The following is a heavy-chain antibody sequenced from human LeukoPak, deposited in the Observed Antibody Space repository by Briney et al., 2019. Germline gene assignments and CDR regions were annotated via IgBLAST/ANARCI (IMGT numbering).Heavy chain of an antibody. D-gene: IGHD2-15*01. CDR2: IYPGDSDT. Sequence: GESLKISCKGFVYNFRSYRIGWVRQMPGKGLEWMGIIYPGDSDTRYSPSFQGQVTISADKSISTAYLQWSSLKASDTAIYYCARRSGGFDYWGQGTLVTVSS. CDR1: VYNFRSYR. V-gene: IGHV5-51*01. CDR3: ARRSGGFDY. J-gene: IGHJ4*02.